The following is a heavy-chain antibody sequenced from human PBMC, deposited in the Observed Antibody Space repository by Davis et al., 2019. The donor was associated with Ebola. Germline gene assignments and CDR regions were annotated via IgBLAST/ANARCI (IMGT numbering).Heavy chain of an antibody. D-gene: IGHD3-22*01. J-gene: IGHJ4*02. V-gene: IGHV4-31*03. Sequence: MPSETLSLTYTVSGGSISSGGYYWSWIRQHPGKGLEWIGYIYYSGSTYYNPSLKSRVTISVDTSKNQFSLKLSSVTAADTAVYYCARGKDTSGYYSRYYFDYWGQGTLVTVSS. CDR1: GGSISSGGYY. CDR3: ARGKDTSGYYSRYYFDY. CDR2: IYYSGST.